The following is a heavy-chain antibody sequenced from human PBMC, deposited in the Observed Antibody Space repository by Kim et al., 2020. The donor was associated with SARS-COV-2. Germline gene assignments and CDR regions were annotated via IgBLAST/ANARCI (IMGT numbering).Heavy chain of an antibody. J-gene: IGHJ4*02. D-gene: IGHD6-13*01. CDR3: ARSDIAAAGALDY. Sequence: YNPSLKSRVTISVDTSKNQFSLKLSSVTAADTAVYYCARSDIAAAGALDYWGQGTLVTVSS. V-gene: IGHV4-39*01.